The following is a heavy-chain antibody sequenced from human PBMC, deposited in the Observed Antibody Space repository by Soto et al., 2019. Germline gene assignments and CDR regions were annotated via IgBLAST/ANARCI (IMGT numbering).Heavy chain of an antibody. CDR2: INPKSGGT. V-gene: IGHV1-2*04. J-gene: IGHJ6*02. D-gene: IGHD2-21*01. CDR1: GYSFTDYH. Sequence: ASVKVSWPASGYSFTDYHIHWVRQAPGQGLEWLGRINPKSGGTSTAQKFQGWVTMTTDTSISTASMELTRLTSDDTAIYYRARGDSTACSNGGAFFLYNPDREVWG. CDR3: ARGDSTACSNGGAFFLYNPDREV.